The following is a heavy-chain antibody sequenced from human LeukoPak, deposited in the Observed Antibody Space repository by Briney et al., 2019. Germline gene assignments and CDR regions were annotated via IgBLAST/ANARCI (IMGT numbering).Heavy chain of an antibody. J-gene: IGHJ4*02. CDR3: ARDRSSDYGYDYFDY. CDR2: IIPTLDIA. Sequence: SVKVSCKAPGGTFNNYAISWVRQAPGQGLEWMGRIIPTLDIANYAQKFQDRVTISADKSTSTAYMELSGLRSEDTALYYCARDRSSDYGYDYFDYWGQGTLVTVSS. V-gene: IGHV1-69*04. D-gene: IGHD3-10*01. CDR1: GGTFNNYA.